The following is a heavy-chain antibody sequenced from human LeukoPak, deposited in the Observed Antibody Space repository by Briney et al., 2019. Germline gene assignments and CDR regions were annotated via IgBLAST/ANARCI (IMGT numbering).Heavy chain of an antibody. Sequence: AASEKVSCKSSRGTFSSYAISWVRQAPGQGLEWMGGIIPIFGTANYAQKFQGRVTITADESTSTAYMELSSLRSEDTAVHYCASRWIDGYNGFDYWGQGTLVTVSS. CDR2: IIPIFGTA. CDR3: ASRWIDGYNGFDY. CDR1: RGTFSSYA. D-gene: IGHD5-24*01. V-gene: IGHV1-69*13. J-gene: IGHJ4*02.